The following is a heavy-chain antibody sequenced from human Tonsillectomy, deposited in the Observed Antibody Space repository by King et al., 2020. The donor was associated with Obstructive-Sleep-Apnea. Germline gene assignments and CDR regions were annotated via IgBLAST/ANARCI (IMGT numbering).Heavy chain of an antibody. V-gene: IGHV3-15*01. CDR1: GFTFSNAW. CDR3: PTADYVSHDGYYYYGMDV. CDR2: IKSKTDGGTT. J-gene: IGHJ6*02. D-gene: IGHD3-10*02. Sequence: VQLVESGGGLVKPGGSLRLSCAASGFTFSNAWMSWVRQAPGKGLEWVGRIKSKTDGGTTDYAAPVKGRFTISRDDSKNTLYLQMNSLKTEDTAVYYCPTADYVSHDGYYYYGMDVWGQGTTVTVSS.